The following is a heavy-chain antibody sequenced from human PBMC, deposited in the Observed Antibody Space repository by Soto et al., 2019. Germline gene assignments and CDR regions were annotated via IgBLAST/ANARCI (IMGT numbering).Heavy chain of an antibody. D-gene: IGHD2-2*01. Sequence: QVQLVESGGGVVQPGRSLRLSCAASGFTFSSYGMHWVRQAPGKGLEWVAVIWYDGSNKYYADSVKGRFTISRDNSKNTLYLQMNSLRAEDTAVYYCARESRSTSWILVGGGGYFDYWGQGTLVTVSS. CDR3: ARESRSTSWILVGGGGYFDY. J-gene: IGHJ4*02. CDR2: IWYDGSNK. V-gene: IGHV3-33*01. CDR1: GFTFSSYG.